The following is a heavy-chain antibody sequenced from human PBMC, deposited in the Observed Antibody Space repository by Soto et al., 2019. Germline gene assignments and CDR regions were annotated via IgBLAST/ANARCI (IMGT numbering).Heavy chain of an antibody. Sequence: EVQLAESGEVWPEPGGTLTLSGRAFEFTRNGDAMDRVLQAPGRALRYVSGISSNAFGPYSAKSVQGRFTTSRDNSKNTVYLPMGSLRHEHMAVYSCGRRASPDFYYMDVWGTGPTVTVSS. CDR2: ISSNAFGP. J-gene: IGHJ6*03. CDR3: GRRASPDFYYMDV. V-gene: IGHV3-64*01. CDR1: EFTRNGDA. D-gene: IGHD2-15*01.